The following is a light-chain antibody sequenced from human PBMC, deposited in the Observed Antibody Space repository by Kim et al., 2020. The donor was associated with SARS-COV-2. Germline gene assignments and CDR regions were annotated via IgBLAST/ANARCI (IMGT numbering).Light chain of an antibody. CDR3: QQYHDIPF. Sequence: IQMTQSPSSLSASVGDRVTISCQASQDINNYVNWYQQKPGKAPKLLIYDASNLETGVPSRFSGSGSGTDFTFTISNLQPEDIATYYCQQYHDIPFFGQGTRLEIK. J-gene: IGKJ5*01. CDR1: QDINNY. CDR2: DAS. V-gene: IGKV1-33*01.